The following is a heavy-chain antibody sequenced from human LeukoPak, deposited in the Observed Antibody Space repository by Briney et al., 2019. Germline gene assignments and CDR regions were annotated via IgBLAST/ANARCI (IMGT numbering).Heavy chain of an antibody. Sequence: SETLSLTCTVSGGSISSYYWSWLRQPAGKGLEWIGRIYTSGSTNYNPSLKSRVTMSVDTSKNQFSLKLSSVTAADTAVYYCARVSRRSYYGSGSYLYYYYYMDVWGKGTTVTISS. V-gene: IGHV4-4*07. CDR2: IYTSGST. D-gene: IGHD3-10*01. J-gene: IGHJ6*03. CDR1: GGSISSYY. CDR3: ARVSRRSYYGSGSYLYYYYYMDV.